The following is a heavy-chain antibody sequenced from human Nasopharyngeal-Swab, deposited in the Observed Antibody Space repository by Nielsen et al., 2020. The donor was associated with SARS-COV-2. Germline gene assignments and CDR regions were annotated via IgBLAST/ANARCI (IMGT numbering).Heavy chain of an antibody. J-gene: IGHJ5*02. Sequence: SETLSLTCAVYGGSFSGYYWSWIRQPPGKGLEWIGYIYYSGSTNYNPSLKSRVTISVDTSKNQFSLKLSSVTAADTAVYYCASGAISKFDPWGQGTLVTVSS. V-gene: IGHV4-59*08. CDR3: ASGAISKFDP. CDR2: IYYSGST. CDR1: GGSFSGYY.